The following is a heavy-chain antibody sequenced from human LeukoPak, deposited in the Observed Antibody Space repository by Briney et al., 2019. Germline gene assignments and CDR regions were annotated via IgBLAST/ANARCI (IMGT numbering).Heavy chain of an antibody. V-gene: IGHV4-34*01. CDR1: GGSFSGYY. CDR2: INHSGST. D-gene: IGHD3-10*01. J-gene: IGHJ4*02. CDR3: ARGGLWFGELLLDY. Sequence: SETLSLTCAVYGGSFSGYYWSWIRQPPGKGLEWIGEINHSGSTNYNPSLKSRVTISVDTSKNQFSLKLSSVTAADTAVYYCARGGLWFGELLLDYWGQGTLVTVSS.